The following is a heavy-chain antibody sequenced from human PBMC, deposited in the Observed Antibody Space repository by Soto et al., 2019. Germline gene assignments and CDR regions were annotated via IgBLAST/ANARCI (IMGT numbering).Heavy chain of an antibody. CDR2: IIPIFGTA. Sequence: SVKVSCKASGGTFSSYAISWVRQAPGQGLEWMGGIIPIFGTANYAQKFQGRVTITADESTSTAYMELSSLRSEDTAVYYCARDTMVRGVTYEYNWFDPWGQGTLVTVSS. CDR3: ARDTMVRGVTYEYNWFDP. V-gene: IGHV1-69*13. CDR1: GGTFSSYA. J-gene: IGHJ5*02. D-gene: IGHD3-10*01.